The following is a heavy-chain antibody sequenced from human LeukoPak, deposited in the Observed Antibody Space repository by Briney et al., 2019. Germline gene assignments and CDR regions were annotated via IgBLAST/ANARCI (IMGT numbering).Heavy chain of an antibody. V-gene: IGHV3-74*01. J-gene: IGHJ5*02. CDR3: ARDLVVAGHNWFDP. CDR2: INSDGSST. Sequence: GGSLRLSCAASGFTFSSYGMSWVRQAPGKGLVWVSRINSDGSSTSYADSVKGRFTISRDNAKNTLYLQMNSLRAEDTAVYYCARDLVVAGHNWFDPWGQGTLVTVSS. D-gene: IGHD6-19*01. CDR1: GFTFSSYG.